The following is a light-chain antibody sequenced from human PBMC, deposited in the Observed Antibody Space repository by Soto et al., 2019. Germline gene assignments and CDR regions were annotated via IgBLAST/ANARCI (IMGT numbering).Light chain of an antibody. V-gene: IGLV2-14*01. CDR2: EVS. Sequence: QSALAQPASVSGSPGQSIAISCTGTSSDVGGYNYVSWYQQHPGKAPKLLISEVSIRPSGVSDRFSGSKSGNTASLTISGLQTEDEADYYSSSFTSAYTFVFGSGTKVTVL. CDR3: SSFTSAYTFV. CDR1: SSDVGGYNY. J-gene: IGLJ1*01.